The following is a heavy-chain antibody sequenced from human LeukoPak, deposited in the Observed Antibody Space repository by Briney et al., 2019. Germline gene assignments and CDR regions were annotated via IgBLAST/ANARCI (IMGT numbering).Heavy chain of an antibody. V-gene: IGHV3-23*01. D-gene: IGHD1-1*01. J-gene: IGHJ4*02. Sequence: SGGSLRLSCAASGFTFSSYAMSWVRQAPGKGREWVSVISGSGGSTYYADSVKGRFTISRDNSKNTLYLQMNSLRAEDTAVYYCAKGSNWNPDYWGQGTLVTVSS. CDR1: GFTFSSYA. CDR3: AKGSNWNPDY. CDR2: ISGSGGST.